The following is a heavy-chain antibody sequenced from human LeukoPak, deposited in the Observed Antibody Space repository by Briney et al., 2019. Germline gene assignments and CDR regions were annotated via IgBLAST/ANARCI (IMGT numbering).Heavy chain of an antibody. D-gene: IGHD3-3*01. CDR3: ARKGGGYYTSFDY. Sequence: GGSLRLSCAASGFTFSSYDMSWVRQAPGKGLEWVSVISDSGSTSYYAHSVKGRFTMSRDNSKNTLYLQMNSLRAEDTAVYYCARKGGGYYTSFDYWGQGTLVTVSS. J-gene: IGHJ4*02. CDR2: ISDSGSTS. CDR1: GFTFSSYD. V-gene: IGHV3-23*01.